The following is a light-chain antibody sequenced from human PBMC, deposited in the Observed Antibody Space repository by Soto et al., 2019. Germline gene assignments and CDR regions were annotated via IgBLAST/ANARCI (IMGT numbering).Light chain of an antibody. V-gene: IGKV3-20*01. CDR2: GAS. CDR1: QSVSSSY. J-gene: IGKJ5*01. CDR3: QHYDSLPIP. Sequence: EIVLTQSPGTLSLSPGERASLSCRASQSVSSSYLAWYQQKPGQPPRLLIYGASSRVTGIPDRFSGSGSGTDFTLTISRLEPEDFAVFYCQHYDSLPIPFGQGRRLAIK.